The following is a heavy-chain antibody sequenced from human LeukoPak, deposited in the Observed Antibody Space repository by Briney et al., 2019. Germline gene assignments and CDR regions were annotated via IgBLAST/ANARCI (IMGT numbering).Heavy chain of an antibody. D-gene: IGHD3-3*01. CDR2: INHSGST. CDR3: ARHRSYYDFWSGYYPDVFDY. CDR1: GGSFSGYY. V-gene: IGHV4-34*01. Sequence: SGPLSLTCAVFGGSFSGYYWGWIRQPPGKGLEWIGEINHSGSTNYNPSLKSRVTISVDTSKNQFSLKLSSVTAADTAVYYCARHRSYYDFWSGYYPDVFDYWGQGTLVTVSS. J-gene: IGHJ4*02.